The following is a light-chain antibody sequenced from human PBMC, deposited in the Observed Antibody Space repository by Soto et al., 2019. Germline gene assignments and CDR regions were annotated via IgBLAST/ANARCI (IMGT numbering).Light chain of an antibody. CDR2: DAY. J-gene: IGKJ5*01. V-gene: IGKV3D-20*01. Sequence: EIVLTQSPATLSLSPGERATLSCGASQSVSSSYLAWYQQKPGLAPRLLIYDAYSRATGIPDRFSGSGSGTDFTLTISRLEPEDFSVDYCQQYGSSPPIPVGQRTRLEIK. CDR3: QQYGSSPPIP. CDR1: QSVSSSY.